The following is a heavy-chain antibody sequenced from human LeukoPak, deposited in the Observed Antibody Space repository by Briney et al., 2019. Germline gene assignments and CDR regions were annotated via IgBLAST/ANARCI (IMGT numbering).Heavy chain of an antibody. CDR3: ARDLYGSGSYLYYYYGMDV. D-gene: IGHD3-10*01. CDR2: IIPILGIA. CDR1: GGTFSSYA. V-gene: IGHV1-69*04. J-gene: IGHJ6*02. Sequence: GASVKVSCRASGGTFSSYAISWVRQAPGQGLEWMGRIIPILGIANYAQKFQGRVTITADKSTSTAYVELSSLRSEDTAVYYCARDLYGSGSYLYYYYGMDVWGQGTTVTVSS.